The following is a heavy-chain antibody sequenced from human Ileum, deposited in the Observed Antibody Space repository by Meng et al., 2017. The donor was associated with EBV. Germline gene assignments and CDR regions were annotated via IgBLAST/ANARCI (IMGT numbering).Heavy chain of an antibody. D-gene: IGHD6-19*01. CDR2: IYHSGRP. CDR3: ARVGQWLPIDY. V-gene: IGHV4-4*03. CDR1: GGLISSSNW. J-gene: IGHJ4*02. Sequence: VQLQAAGPGLVKPPGTLALTCAVSGGLISSSNWWIWVSQPPGKGLEWIGEIYHSGRPNYNPSLKSRVTISVDKSKNQFSLNLSSVTAADTAVYYCARVGQWLPIDYWGQGTLVTVFS.